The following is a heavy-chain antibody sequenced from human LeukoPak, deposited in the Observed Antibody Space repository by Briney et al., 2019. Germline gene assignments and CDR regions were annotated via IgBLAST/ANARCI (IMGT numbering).Heavy chain of an antibody. CDR1: GFTFSSYS. CDR3: ARDRHIVVVIATNHDAFDI. D-gene: IGHD2-21*01. J-gene: IGHJ3*02. Sequence: PGGSLRLSCAASGFTFSSYSMNWVRQAPGKAVEWVSSISSSSSYIYYADSVKGRFTISRDNAKNSLYLQMNSLRAEDTAVYYCARDRHIVVVIATNHDAFDIWGQGTMVTVSS. V-gene: IGHV3-21*01. CDR2: ISSSSSYI.